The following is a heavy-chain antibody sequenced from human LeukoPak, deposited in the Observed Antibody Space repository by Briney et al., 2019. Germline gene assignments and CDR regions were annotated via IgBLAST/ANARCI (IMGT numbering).Heavy chain of an antibody. CDR1: GFTFSSYG. CDR3: ARVVITMVREVITIDWFDP. V-gene: IGHV3-30*03. CDR2: ISYDGSNK. D-gene: IGHD3-10*01. J-gene: IGHJ5*02. Sequence: GGSLRLSCAASGFTFSSYGMHWVRQAPGKGLEWVAVISYDGSNKYYADSVKGRFTISRDNSKNTLYLQMNSLRAEDTAVYYCARVVITMVREVITIDWFDPWGPGTLVTVSS.